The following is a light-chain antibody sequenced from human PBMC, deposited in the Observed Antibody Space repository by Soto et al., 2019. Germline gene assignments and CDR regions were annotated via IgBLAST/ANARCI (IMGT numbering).Light chain of an antibody. J-gene: IGKJ1*01. CDR2: GAS. V-gene: IGKV3-15*01. CDR1: QSVSSN. CDR3: QQYNNWPRWT. Sequence: IVMTQSPANHSVSPGEKATLSCRASQSVSSNLAWYQQKPGQAPRLLIYGASTRATGIPARFSGSGSGTDFTLTISSLQSEDFAVYYCQQYNNWPRWTFGQGTKVDIK.